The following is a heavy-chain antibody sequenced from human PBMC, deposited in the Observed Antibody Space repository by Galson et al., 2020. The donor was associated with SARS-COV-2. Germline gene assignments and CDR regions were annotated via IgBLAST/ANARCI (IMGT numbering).Heavy chain of an antibody. Sequence: SETLSLTCAVYGGPFSGYYWTWIRQPPGTGLEWIGEIKHSGSTNYNPSLKSRVTISADTSKNQFSLKVSSVTAADTAVYYCAQAYYDSSAFYYDSWGQGTLVTVSS. D-gene: IGHD3-22*01. J-gene: IGHJ4*02. CDR1: GGPFSGYY. CDR3: AQAYYDSSAFYYDS. V-gene: IGHV4-34*01. CDR2: IKHSGST.